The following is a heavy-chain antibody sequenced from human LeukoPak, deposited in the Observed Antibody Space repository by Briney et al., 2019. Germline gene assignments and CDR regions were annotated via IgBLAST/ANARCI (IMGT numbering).Heavy chain of an antibody. J-gene: IGHJ4*02. D-gene: IGHD3-22*01. CDR2: VYYRGTT. V-gene: IGHV4-59*01. Sequence: SETLSLTCTVSGGSISSYYWSWIRQPPGKGLEWIGYVYYRGTTNYGPSLKSRVTMSVDTSKNQFSLKLSSVTAADTAVYYCTSESSGSYYNYFDYWGQGTLVTVSS. CDR1: GGSISSYY. CDR3: TSESSGSYYNYFDY.